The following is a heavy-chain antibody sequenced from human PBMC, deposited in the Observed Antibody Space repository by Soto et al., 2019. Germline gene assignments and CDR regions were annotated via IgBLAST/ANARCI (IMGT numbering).Heavy chain of an antibody. Sequence: GGSLRLSCAASGFTFGDYGMSWVRPAPGKGLEWVSGINWNGGSTGYADSVKGRFTISRDNAKNSLYLQMNSLRAEDTALYYCARGYAMTTVKGWYFDLWGRGTLVTVSS. CDR3: ARGYAMTTVKGWYFDL. CDR2: INWNGGST. V-gene: IGHV3-20*04. D-gene: IGHD4-4*01. J-gene: IGHJ2*01. CDR1: GFTFGDYG.